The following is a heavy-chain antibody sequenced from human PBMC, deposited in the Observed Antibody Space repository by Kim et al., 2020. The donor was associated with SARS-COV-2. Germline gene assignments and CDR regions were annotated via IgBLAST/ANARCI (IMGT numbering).Heavy chain of an antibody. J-gene: IGHJ4*02. V-gene: IGHV3-53*01. CDR2: IYSGGST. D-gene: IGHD3-3*01. CDR3: ARVYNDFWSGYFDY. CDR1: GFTVSSNY. Sequence: GGSLRLSCAASGFTVSSNYMSWVRQAPGKGLEWVSVIYSGGSTYYADSVKGRFTISRDNSKNTLYLQMNSLRAEDTAVYYCARVYNDFWSGYFDYWGQGTLVTVSS.